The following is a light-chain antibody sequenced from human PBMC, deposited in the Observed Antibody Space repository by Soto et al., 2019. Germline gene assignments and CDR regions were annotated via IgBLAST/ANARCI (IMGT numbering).Light chain of an antibody. CDR3: EQYDKSIT. J-gene: IGKJ4*01. CDR1: QIGSGNY. Sequence: ELVLTQSPGTLSLSPGDSASLSCKASQIGSGNYLSWYQQKSGQAPRLLIYATSTRAPGIPDRFSGSGSATDFSLIISRLEPEDFAVYYCEQYDKSITFGGGTKVDIK. CDR2: ATS. V-gene: IGKV3-20*01.